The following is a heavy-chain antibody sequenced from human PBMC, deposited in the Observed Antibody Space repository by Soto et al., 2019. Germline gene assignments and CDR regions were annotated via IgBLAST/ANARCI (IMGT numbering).Heavy chain of an antibody. CDR2: ISAYSCDT. Sequence: QIQLVQSGAEVKKPGASVKVSCKASGYPFTGYSVVWVRQAPGQGPEWMGWISAYSCDTYYAQRFQDRLTMTTDASTSTAYMDLRSLRSDDTAVYYCARPSGSYGDYAWSLKYWGQGTLVTVSS. CDR1: GYPFTGYS. J-gene: IGHJ4*02. V-gene: IGHV1-18*01. CDR3: ARPSGSYGDYAWSLKY. D-gene: IGHD4-17*01.